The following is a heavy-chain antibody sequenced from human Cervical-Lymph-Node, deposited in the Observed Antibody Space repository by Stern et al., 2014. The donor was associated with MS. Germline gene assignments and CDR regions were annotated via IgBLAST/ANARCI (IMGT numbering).Heavy chain of an antibody. J-gene: IGHJ6*02. CDR3: ARRRGGYYYGVDV. V-gene: IGHV4-59*08. CDR1: GGSISNYY. D-gene: IGHD3-16*01. CDR2: IYYTGST. Sequence: VQLVESGPGLVKPSETLSLTCTVSGGSISNYYWSWIRQPPGKGLEWIGYIYYTGSTNYNPSLKSRVTISVDTPKNQFSLKLSSVTAADTAVYYCARRRGGYYYGVDVWGQGTTVTVSS.